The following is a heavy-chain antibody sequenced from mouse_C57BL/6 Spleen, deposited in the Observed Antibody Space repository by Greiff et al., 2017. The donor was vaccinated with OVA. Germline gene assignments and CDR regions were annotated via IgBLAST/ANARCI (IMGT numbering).Heavy chain of an antibody. Sequence: DVKLVESGGGLVKPGGSLKLSCAASGFTFSDYGMHWVRQAPEKGLEWVAYISSGSSTIYYADTVKGRFTISRDNAKNTLFLQMTSLRSEDTAMYYCARRMITTSYYYAMDYWGQGTSVTVSS. V-gene: IGHV5-17*01. CDR1: GFTFSDYG. J-gene: IGHJ4*01. D-gene: IGHD2-4*01. CDR3: ARRMITTSYYYAMDY. CDR2: ISSGSSTI.